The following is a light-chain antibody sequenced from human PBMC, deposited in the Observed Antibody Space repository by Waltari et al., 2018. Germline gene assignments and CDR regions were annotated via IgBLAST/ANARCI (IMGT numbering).Light chain of an antibody. V-gene: IGLV2-23*02. J-gene: IGLJ1*01. CDR2: EVS. CDR1: ISDIGRYYL. CDR3: CSYAGNSIYV. Sequence: QFALTQPASVSGSPGPSITISSPGTISDIGRYYLVSCYHHHPGKDPNLMIFEVSQRPSGVSNRFSGSKSGNTASLTISGLQAEDEADYHCCSYAGNSIYVFGTGTKVTVL.